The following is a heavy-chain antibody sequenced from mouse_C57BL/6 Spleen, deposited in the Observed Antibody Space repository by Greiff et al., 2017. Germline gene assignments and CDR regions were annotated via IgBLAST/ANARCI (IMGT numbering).Heavy chain of an antibody. CDR2: IYPGDGDT. CDR1: GYAFSSSW. CDR3: ARKGYGNPYYYAMDY. D-gene: IGHD2-10*02. J-gene: IGHJ4*01. Sequence: VQLQQSGPELVKPGASVKISCKASGYAFSSSWMNWVKQRPGKGLEWIGRIYPGDGDTNYNGKFKGKATLTADKSSSTAYMQLSSLTSEDSAVYFCARKGYGNPYYYAMDYWGQGTSVTVSS. V-gene: IGHV1-82*01.